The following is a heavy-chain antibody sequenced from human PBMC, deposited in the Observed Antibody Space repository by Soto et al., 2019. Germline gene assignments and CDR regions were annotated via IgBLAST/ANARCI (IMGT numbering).Heavy chain of an antibody. CDR1: GYTFISYG. J-gene: IGHJ5*01. V-gene: IGHV1-18*01. CDR2: ISAYNGKT. D-gene: IGHD2-15*01. Sequence: QVQLVQSGAEVKKPGASVKVSCKASGYTFISYGISWVRQAPGQGLEWLGWISAYNGKTSFAQKVQGRVTMTTDTSTNTAYMELRSLRSDDTAMYYCARGGSGHWDSWGQGTRVSVSS. CDR3: ARGGSGHWDS.